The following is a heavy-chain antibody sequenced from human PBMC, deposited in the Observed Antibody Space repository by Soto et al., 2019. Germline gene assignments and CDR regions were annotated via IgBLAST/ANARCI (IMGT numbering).Heavy chain of an antibody. V-gene: IGHV4-59*01. J-gene: IGHJ3*02. CDR2: IDYSGST. CDR1: GGSISTYY. Sequence: SETLSLTCTVSGGSISTYYWTWVRQPPGKRLEWIGCIDYSGSTSYNPSLKSRLTISIDTSKNQFSLNLKSVTAADTAVYYCARARRSSGRMDAADIWGQGQWSPSPQ. CDR3: ARARRSSGRMDAADI. D-gene: IGHD1-26*01.